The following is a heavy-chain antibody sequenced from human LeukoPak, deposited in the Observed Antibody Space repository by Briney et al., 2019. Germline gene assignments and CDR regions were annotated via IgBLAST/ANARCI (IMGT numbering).Heavy chain of an antibody. CDR1: GFTFSDSF. J-gene: IGHJ4*02. D-gene: IGHD6-13*01. Sequence: GGSLRLSCAASGFTFSDSFMSWVRQAPGKGLEWVGRSRNKADSYTAEYAASVKGRFTISRDGSKNSLYLQISSLETEDAAVYYCATSSWYRLAYWGQGSLVTVSS. CDR3: ATSSWYRLAY. CDR2: SRNKADSYTA. V-gene: IGHV3-72*01.